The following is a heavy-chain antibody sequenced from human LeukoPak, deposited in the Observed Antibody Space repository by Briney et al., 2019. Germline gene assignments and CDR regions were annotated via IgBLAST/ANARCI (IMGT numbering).Heavy chain of an antibody. D-gene: IGHD5-18*01. CDR1: GYTFTSYG. Sequence: ASVKVSCKASGYTFTSYGISWVRQAPGQGLEWMGWISAYNGNTNYAQKLQGRVTMTTDTSTSTAYMELRSLRSDDTAVYYCARDADTAMVLPTPFDYWGQGTLVTVSS. CDR2: ISAYNGNT. J-gene: IGHJ4*02. CDR3: ARDADTAMVLPTPFDY. V-gene: IGHV1-18*01.